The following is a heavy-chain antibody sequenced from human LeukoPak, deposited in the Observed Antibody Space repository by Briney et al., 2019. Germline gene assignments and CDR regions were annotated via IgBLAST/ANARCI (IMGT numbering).Heavy chain of an antibody. Sequence: SETLSLTGSGSGCSISYFYWRWIPPPPGQGLEGIGYIYYSGSTNYNPSLKSRVTISVDTSKNQFSLKLSSVTAADTAVYYCASYDSSGASGNWGQGTLVTVSS. J-gene: IGHJ4*02. D-gene: IGHD3-22*01. V-gene: IGHV4-59*08. CDR1: GCSISYFY. CDR3: ASYDSSGASGN. CDR2: IYYSGST.